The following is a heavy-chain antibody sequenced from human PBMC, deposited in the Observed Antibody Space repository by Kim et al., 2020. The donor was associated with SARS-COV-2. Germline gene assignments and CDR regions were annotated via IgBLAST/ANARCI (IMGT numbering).Heavy chain of an antibody. J-gene: IGHJ4*02. Sequence: NQRGSTNDNSSLKSRVTISVDTSKNQFSLKLSSVIAADTGVYYCARGYSRWGQGTLVTVSS. V-gene: IGHV4-34*01. CDR2: NQRGST. CDR3: ARGYSR. D-gene: IGHD6-13*01.